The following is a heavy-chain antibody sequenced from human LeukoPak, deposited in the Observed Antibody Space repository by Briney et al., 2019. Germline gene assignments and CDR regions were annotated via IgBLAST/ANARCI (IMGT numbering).Heavy chain of an antibody. D-gene: IGHD6-13*01. CDR1: GGSISSSSYY. V-gene: IGHV4-39*02. J-gene: IGHJ3*02. Sequence: SETLSLTCTVSGGSISSSSYYWGWIRQPPGKGLEWIGSIYYSGSTYYNPSLKSRVTISVDTSKNQFSLKLSSVTAADTAVYYCAREEVAAAGYDTFDIWGQGTMVTVSS. CDR2: IYYSGST. CDR3: AREEVAAAGYDTFDI.